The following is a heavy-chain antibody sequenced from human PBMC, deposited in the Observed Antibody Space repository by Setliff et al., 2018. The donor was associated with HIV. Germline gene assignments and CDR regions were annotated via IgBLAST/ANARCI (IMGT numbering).Heavy chain of an antibody. CDR2: IKSKTDGGTT. CDR1: GFTFSNAW. Sequence: GGSLRLSCAASGFTFSNAWMSWVRQAPGKGLEWVGRIKSKTDGGTTDYAAPRKGRFTISRDDSKNTLYLQMNSLKTEDTAVYYCTTDNSGYYYRGSYYWGQGTLVTVSS. D-gene: IGHD3-22*01. V-gene: IGHV3-15*01. J-gene: IGHJ4*02. CDR3: TTDNSGYYYRGSYY.